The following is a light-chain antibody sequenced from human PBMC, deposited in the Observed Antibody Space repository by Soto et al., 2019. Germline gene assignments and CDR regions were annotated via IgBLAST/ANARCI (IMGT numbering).Light chain of an antibody. J-gene: IGKJ1*01. V-gene: IGKV1-5*01. Sequence: DIQMTQSTSTLSASVGDRVTITCRASQSISSWLAWYQQKPGKAPDLLIYDASSLESGVPSRFSGSGSGTEFTLTISSLQPDDFATYYCQEYNNYWTFGQGSKVDIK. CDR1: QSISSW. CDR3: QEYNNYWT. CDR2: DAS.